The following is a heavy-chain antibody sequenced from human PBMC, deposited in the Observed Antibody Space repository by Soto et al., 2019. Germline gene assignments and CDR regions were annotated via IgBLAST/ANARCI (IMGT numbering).Heavy chain of an antibody. CDR3: ARTSYDYVWGSYRHDY. V-gene: IGHV4-59*01. J-gene: IGHJ4*02. CDR1: GGSMISYY. CDR2: VYNSGIT. D-gene: IGHD3-16*02. Sequence: QVQLQESGPGLVKPSETLSLTCTVSGGSMISYYWSWIRQPPGTGLEWIAYVYNSGITNYNHSLKSRLTISLDTSKNQFSLQVTFVTAADTAVYYCARTSYDYVWGSYRHDYWGQGTLVTVSS.